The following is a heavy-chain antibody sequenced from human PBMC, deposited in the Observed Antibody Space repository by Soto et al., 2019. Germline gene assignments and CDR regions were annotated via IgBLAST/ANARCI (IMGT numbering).Heavy chain of an antibody. Sequence: SETLSLTCTVSGGSISSVGYYWSWIRQHPGKGLEWIGYIYYSGSTYYNPSLKSRVTISVDTSKNQFSLKLSSVTAADTAVYYCARRGHYDIFTGYNTWRQGTLVTVSS. CDR1: GGSISSVGYY. CDR2: IYYSGST. D-gene: IGHD3-9*01. J-gene: IGHJ5*02. V-gene: IGHV4-31*03. CDR3: ARRGHYDIFTGYNT.